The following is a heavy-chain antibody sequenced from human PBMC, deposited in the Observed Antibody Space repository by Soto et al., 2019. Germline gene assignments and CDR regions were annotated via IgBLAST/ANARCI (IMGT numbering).Heavy chain of an antibody. Sequence: GGSLRLSCAASGFTFSSYAMSWVRQAPGKGLEWVSAISGSGGSTYYADSVKGRFTISRDNSKNTLYLQMNSLRAEDTAVYYCAKVRLGVAGTNYYYGMDVWGQGTTVTVSS. CDR3: AKVRLGVAGTNYYYGMDV. CDR1: GFTFSSYA. J-gene: IGHJ6*02. D-gene: IGHD6-19*01. V-gene: IGHV3-23*01. CDR2: ISGSGGST.